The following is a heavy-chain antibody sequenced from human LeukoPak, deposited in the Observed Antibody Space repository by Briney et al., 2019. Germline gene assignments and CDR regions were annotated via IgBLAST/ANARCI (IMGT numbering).Heavy chain of an antibody. Sequence: TSETLSLTCAVYGGSFSGYYWSWIRQPPGKGLEWIGSIYYSGSTYYNPSLKSRVTISVDTSKNQFSLKLSSVTAADTAVYYCASRARYCSSTSCLDYWGQGTLVTVSS. CDR3: ASRARYCSSTSCLDY. CDR2: IYYSGST. J-gene: IGHJ4*02. V-gene: IGHV4-34*01. D-gene: IGHD2-2*01. CDR1: GGSFSGYY.